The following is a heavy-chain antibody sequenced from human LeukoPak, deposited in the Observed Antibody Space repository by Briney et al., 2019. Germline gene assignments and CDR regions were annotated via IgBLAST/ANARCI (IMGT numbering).Heavy chain of an antibody. D-gene: IGHD2-8*02. V-gene: IGHV4-30-2*01. J-gene: IGHJ6*03. CDR2: IYHSGST. CDR3: ARGVLSGLNHYYYYYYMDV. Sequence: PSETLSLTCTVSGGSISSGGYYWSWIRQPPGKGLEWIGYIYHSGSTYYNPSLKSRVTISVDRSKNQFSLKLSSVTAADTAVYYCARGVLSGLNHYYYYYYMDVWGKGTTVTVSS. CDR1: GGSISSGGYY.